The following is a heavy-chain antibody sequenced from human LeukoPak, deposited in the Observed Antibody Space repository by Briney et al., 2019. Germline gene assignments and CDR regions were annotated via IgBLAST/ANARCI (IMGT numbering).Heavy chain of an antibody. J-gene: IGHJ3*02. CDR2: IYSGGST. CDR1: GFTVSSNY. D-gene: IGHD3-9*01. Sequence: GGSLRLSCAASGFTVSSNYMSWVRQAPGKGLEWVSVIYSGGSTDYADSVKGRFTISRDTSKSTLYLQMNSLRVEDTAVYYCARSSHYDILTGYSEEDAFDIWGQGTMVTVSS. V-gene: IGHV3-53*01. CDR3: ARSSHYDILTGYSEEDAFDI.